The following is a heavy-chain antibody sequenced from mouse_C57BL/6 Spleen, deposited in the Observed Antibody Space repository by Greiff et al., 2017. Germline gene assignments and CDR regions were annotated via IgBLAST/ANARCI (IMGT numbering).Heavy chain of an antibody. Sequence: EVKLVESGPGLVKPSQSLSLTCSVTGYSITSGYYWNWIRQFPGNKLEWMGYISYDGSNNYNPSLKNPISITPDTSKNQFFLKLNPVTTEDTATYCCTGGDYDEDYAMDYWGQGTSVTVSS. J-gene: IGHJ4*01. CDR1: GYSITSGYY. D-gene: IGHD2-4*01. CDR2: ISYDGSN. CDR3: TGGDYDEDYAMDY. V-gene: IGHV3-6*01.